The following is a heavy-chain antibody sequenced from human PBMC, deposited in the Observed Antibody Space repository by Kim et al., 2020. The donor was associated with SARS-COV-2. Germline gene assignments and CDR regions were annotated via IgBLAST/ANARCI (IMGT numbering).Heavy chain of an antibody. CDR2: ISSSSSYI. CDR3: AREEAAAGRVFDY. J-gene: IGHJ4*02. D-gene: IGHD6-13*01. CDR1: GFTFSSYS. V-gene: IGHV3-21*01. Sequence: GGSLRLSCAASGFTFSSYSMNWVRQAPGKGLEWVSSISSSSSYIYYADSVKGRFTISRDNAKNSLYLQMNSLRAEDTAVYYCAREEAAAGRVFDYWGQGTLVTVSS.